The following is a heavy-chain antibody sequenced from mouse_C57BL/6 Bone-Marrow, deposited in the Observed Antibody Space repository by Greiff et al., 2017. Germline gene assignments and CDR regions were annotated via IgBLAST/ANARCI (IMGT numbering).Heavy chain of an antibody. Sequence: QVHVKQSGAELVKPGASVKLSCKASGYTFTEYTIHWVKQRSGQGLEWVGWFYPGSGSMKYNEKFKDKATLTAVNTSSTVYMGLSRLTSEDSAVYFCARHPYYDYDLYYAMDYWGQGTSVTVSS. CDR2: FYPGSGSM. CDR3: ARHPYYDYDLYYAMDY. J-gene: IGHJ4*01. D-gene: IGHD2-4*01. V-gene: IGHV1-62-2*01. CDR1: GYTFTEYT.